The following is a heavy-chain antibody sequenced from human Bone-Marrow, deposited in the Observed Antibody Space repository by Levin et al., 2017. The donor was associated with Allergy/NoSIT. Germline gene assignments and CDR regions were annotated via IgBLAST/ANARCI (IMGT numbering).Heavy chain of an antibody. CDR1: GFSLSTVGVG. D-gene: IGHD2-8*02. Sequence: ASGPTLVKPTQTLTLTCTFSGFSLSTVGVGVGWIRQPPGKALEWLALHYWDDDKRYSPSLKSRLTITRDTPKDPVVLTMTNMDPVDTGTYYCVTGIEVRRNTRSECFHYWGQGTPVIVSS. CDR3: VTGIEVRRNTRSECFHY. V-gene: IGHV2-5*04. J-gene: IGHJ1*01. CDR2: HYWDDDK.